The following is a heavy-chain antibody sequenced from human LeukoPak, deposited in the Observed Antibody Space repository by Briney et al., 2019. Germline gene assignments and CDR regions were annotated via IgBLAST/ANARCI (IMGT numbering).Heavy chain of an antibody. Sequence: PSQTLSLTCTVSGGSISSGSYYWSWIRQPAGKGLEWIGRIYTSGSTNYNPSLKSRVSMSVDTSKNQVSLKLNSVTAADTAVYYCARDPWPSGWIDPWGQGTLVTVSS. D-gene: IGHD6-19*01. CDR2: IYTSGST. V-gene: IGHV4-61*02. CDR1: GGSISSGSYY. CDR3: ARDPWPSGWIDP. J-gene: IGHJ5*02.